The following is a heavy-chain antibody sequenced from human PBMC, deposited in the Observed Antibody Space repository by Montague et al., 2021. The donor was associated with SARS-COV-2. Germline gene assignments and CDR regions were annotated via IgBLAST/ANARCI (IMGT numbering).Heavy chain of an antibody. V-gene: IGHV3-23*01. CDR2: IRGNGGST. Sequence: SLRLSCAASGFTFSSYAMSWVRQAPGKGLEWVSGIRGNGGSTYYADSVKGRFTISRDNPKNTLYLQMNSLRAEDTAVYYGARLDIMTAYPYEYWGQGTLVTVSS. CDR3: ARLDIMTAYPYEY. J-gene: IGHJ4*02. D-gene: IGHD3-9*01. CDR1: GFTFSSYA.